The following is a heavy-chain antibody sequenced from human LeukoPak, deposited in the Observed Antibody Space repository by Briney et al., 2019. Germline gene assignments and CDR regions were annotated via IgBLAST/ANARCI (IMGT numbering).Heavy chain of an antibody. J-gene: IGHJ5*02. CDR2: IIPIFGTA. CDR1: GGTFSSYA. Sequence: SVKVSCKASGGTFSSYAISWVRQAPGQGLEWMGGIIPIFGTADYAQKFQGRVTITADESASTAYMELSSLRSEDTAVYYCARDHEVDSSGYHPIYWFDPWGQGTLVTVSS. CDR3: ARDHEVDSSGYHPIYWFDP. D-gene: IGHD3-22*01. V-gene: IGHV1-69*01.